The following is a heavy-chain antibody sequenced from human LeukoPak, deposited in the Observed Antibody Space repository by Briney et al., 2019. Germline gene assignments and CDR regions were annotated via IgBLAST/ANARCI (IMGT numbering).Heavy chain of an antibody. CDR1: GFTFSSYG. Sequence: GGSLRLSCAASGFTFSSYGMSWVRQAPGKGLEWVSGIHERGGSKYYADSVKGRFTISRDNSKNSLYLQMNSLRAEDTAVYYCAKKDSRELLRYYYYMDVWGKGTTVTVSS. J-gene: IGHJ6*03. CDR3: AKKDSRELLRYYYYMDV. D-gene: IGHD1-7*01. CDR2: IHERGGSK. V-gene: IGHV3-23*01.